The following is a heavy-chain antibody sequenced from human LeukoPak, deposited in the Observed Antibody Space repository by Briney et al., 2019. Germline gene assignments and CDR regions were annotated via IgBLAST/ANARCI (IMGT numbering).Heavy chain of an antibody. V-gene: IGHV1-2*02. CDR2: INPNSGGT. CDR1: GYTFTGYY. J-gene: IGHJ6*02. CDR3: ARDNYGDYPYYYYGMDV. Sequence: ASVKVSCKASGYTFTGYYMHWVRQARGQGLEWMGWINPNSGGTNYAQKFQGRVTMTRDTSISTAYMELSRLRSDDTAVYYCARDNYGDYPYYYYGMDVWGQGTTVTVSS. D-gene: IGHD4-17*01.